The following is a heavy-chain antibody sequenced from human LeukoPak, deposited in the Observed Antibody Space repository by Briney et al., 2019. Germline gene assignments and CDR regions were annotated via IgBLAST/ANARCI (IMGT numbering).Heavy chain of an antibody. CDR1: GGSISSSNW. Sequence: PSETLSLTCAVSGGSISSSNWWGWVRQPPGKGLEWIGEIYHSGSTNYNPSLKSRVTISVDKSKNQFSLKLSSVTAADTAVYYCARIGSGSLFGMDVWGQGTTVTVSS. CDR3: ARIGSGSLFGMDV. V-gene: IGHV4-4*02. D-gene: IGHD3-10*01. J-gene: IGHJ6*02. CDR2: IYHSGST.